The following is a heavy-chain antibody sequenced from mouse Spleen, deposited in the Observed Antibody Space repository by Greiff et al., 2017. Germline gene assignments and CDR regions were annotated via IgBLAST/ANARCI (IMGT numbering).Heavy chain of an antibody. CDR1: GFTFSSFG. Sequence: EVQLVESGGGLVQPGGSRKLSCAASGFTFSSFGMHWVRQAPEKGLEWVAYISSGSSTIYYADTVKGRFTISRDNPKNTLFLQMTSLRSEDTARYYCARPYGNLLFDYWGQGTTLTVSS. D-gene: IGHD2-1*01. CDR2: ISSGSSTI. CDR3: ARPYGNLLFDY. V-gene: IGHV5-17*02. J-gene: IGHJ2*01.